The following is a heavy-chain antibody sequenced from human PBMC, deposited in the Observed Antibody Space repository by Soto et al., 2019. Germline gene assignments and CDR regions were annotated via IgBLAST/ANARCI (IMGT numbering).Heavy chain of an antibody. J-gene: IGHJ5*02. D-gene: IGHD3-16*01. Sequence: SETLSLTCTVSGGSVSNENFYWSCIRQPPGKGLEWIGYVHSSGITNYNPSLKRRVTISVDTSRNQFSLRLSSVTAADTAVYYCARGLTMGQLPSHFDHRGQGTLVTVSS. V-gene: IGHV4-61*01. CDR2: VHSSGIT. CDR1: GGSVSNENFY. CDR3: ARGLTMGQLPSHFDH.